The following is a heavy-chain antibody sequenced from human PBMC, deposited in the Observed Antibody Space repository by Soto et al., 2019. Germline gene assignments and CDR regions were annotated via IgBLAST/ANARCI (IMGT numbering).Heavy chain of an antibody. CDR3: AREFEGQSSSWPFDY. J-gene: IGHJ4*02. V-gene: IGHV1-18*01. CDR1: GYTFPTYG. D-gene: IGHD6-13*01. Sequence: QVQLVQSGAEVKKPGASVRVSCRASGYTFPTYGIAWVRQAPGQGLEWMGWISVYNGFTHYAQKFRGRVTVTAETSTSTVYMELRSLTSDDKVVYYCAREFEGQSSSWPFDYWGQGTLVTVSS. CDR2: ISVYNGFT.